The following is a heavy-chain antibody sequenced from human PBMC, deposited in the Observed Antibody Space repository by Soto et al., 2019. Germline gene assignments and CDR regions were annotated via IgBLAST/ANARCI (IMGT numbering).Heavy chain of an antibody. CDR3: ARARSGFSYGKIDY. Sequence: EVQLLESGGGLVQPGGSLRLSCAASGFTFSSYAMSWVRQAPGKGLEWVSAISGSGGSTYYADSVKGRFTISRDNAENSLYLQMNSLRAEDTAIYYCARARSGFSYGKIDYWGQGTLVTVSS. CDR1: GFTFSSYA. CDR2: ISGSGGST. D-gene: IGHD5-18*01. V-gene: IGHV3-23*01. J-gene: IGHJ4*02.